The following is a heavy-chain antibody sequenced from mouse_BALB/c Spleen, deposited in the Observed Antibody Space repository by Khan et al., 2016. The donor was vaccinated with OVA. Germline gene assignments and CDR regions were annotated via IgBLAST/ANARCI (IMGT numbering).Heavy chain of an antibody. J-gene: IGHJ1*01. CDR1: GISITSGNYR. V-gene: IGHV3-5*02. Sequence: EVQLQESGPGLVKPSQTVSLTCTVTGISITSGNYRWSWIRQFPGNKLEWIGNIYYSGTVTYNPSLTSRTTITRDTSKNQFFLEMNSLTAEDTATYYCARDYGSLDWYSDVWGAGTTVTVSS. CDR3: ARDYGSLDWYSDV. CDR2: IYYSGTV. D-gene: IGHD1-1*01.